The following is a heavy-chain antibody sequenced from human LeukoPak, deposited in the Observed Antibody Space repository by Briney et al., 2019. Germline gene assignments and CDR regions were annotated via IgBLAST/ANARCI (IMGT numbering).Heavy chain of an antibody. V-gene: IGHV4-59*01. J-gene: IGHJ5*02. CDR1: GGSISSYH. D-gene: IGHD5-18*01. CDR3: ARYASFRGYSSETNWFDP. CDR2: IYYSGNT. Sequence: SETLSLTCTVSGGSISSYHWSWIRQSPEKGLEWIGYIYYSGNTNYNPSLRSRVTISLDTSKNQFSLKVNSVTAADTAVYYCARYASFRGYSSETNWFDPWGQGTLVTVSS.